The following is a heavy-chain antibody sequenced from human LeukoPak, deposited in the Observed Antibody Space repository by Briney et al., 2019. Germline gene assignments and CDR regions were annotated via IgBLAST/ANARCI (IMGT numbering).Heavy chain of an antibody. V-gene: IGHV4-34*01. CDR1: GGSFSGYY. CDR2: INHSGST. J-gene: IGHJ5*02. D-gene: IGHD2-8*01. Sequence: SETLSLTCAVYGGSFSGYYWSWIRQPPGKGLEWIGEINHSGSTNYNPSLKSRVTISVDTSKNQFSLKLSSVTAADTAVYYCARKRDIVLMVYARKNWFDPWGQGTLVTVSS. CDR3: ARKRDIVLMVYARKNWFDP.